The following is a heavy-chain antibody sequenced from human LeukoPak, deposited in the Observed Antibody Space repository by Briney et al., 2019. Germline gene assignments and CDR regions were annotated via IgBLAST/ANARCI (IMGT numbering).Heavy chain of an antibody. CDR2: IKYDASST. Sequence: GGSLRLSCAASGFTVISNYMSWVRQAPGKGLVWVSRIKYDASSTSYADSAKGRFTISRDNSKNTLYLQMNSLRAEDTAVYYCAKVYYYYDSSGYRSYDAFDIWGQGTMVTVSS. J-gene: IGHJ3*02. V-gene: IGHV3-74*01. CDR3: AKVYYYYDSSGYRSYDAFDI. D-gene: IGHD3-22*01. CDR1: GFTVISNY.